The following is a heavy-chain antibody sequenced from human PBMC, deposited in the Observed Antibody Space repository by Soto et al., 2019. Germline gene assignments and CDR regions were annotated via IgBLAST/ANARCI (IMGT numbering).Heavy chain of an antibody. V-gene: IGHV1-69*13. CDR1: GGTFSSYA. Sequence: SVKVSCKSSGGTFSSYARIWVRQAPGQGLEWMGGIIPIFGTANYAQKFQGRVTITADESTSTAYMELSSLRSEDTAVYYCVRNRIAVRYFDYWGQGTLVTVSS. J-gene: IGHJ4*02. CDR2: IIPIFGTA. D-gene: IGHD6-19*01. CDR3: VRNRIAVRYFDY.